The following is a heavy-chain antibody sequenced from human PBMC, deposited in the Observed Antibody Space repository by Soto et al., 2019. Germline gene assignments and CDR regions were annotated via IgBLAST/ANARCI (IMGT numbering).Heavy chain of an antibody. CDR1: GGSISGYY. Sequence: SGILSLTYAAAGGSISGYYWSWLRPPAGKGLEWVGRIYSDGTTNYSPSLKSRVTMSRDTSKDQFSLHLTSVTAGDTAVYYCSRVGCSNRKCYTRVMDVWGQGTTVTVSS. CDR2: IYSDGTT. J-gene: IGHJ6*02. V-gene: IGHV4-4*07. CDR3: SRVGCSNRKCYTRVMDV. D-gene: IGHD2-2*01.